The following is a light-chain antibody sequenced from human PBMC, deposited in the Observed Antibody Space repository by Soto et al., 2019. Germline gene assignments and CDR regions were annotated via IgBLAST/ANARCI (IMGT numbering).Light chain of an antibody. Sequence: SVLTQPPSVSAAPGQKVTVSCSGSSSNIGNNYVSWYQQLPGTAPKLLIYDNNKRPSGIPDRFSGSKSGTSATLGITGLQTGDEADYYCGTWDSSLSAHVVFGGGTKLTV. CDR3: GTWDSSLSAHVV. J-gene: IGLJ2*01. V-gene: IGLV1-51*01. CDR1: SSNIGNNY. CDR2: DNN.